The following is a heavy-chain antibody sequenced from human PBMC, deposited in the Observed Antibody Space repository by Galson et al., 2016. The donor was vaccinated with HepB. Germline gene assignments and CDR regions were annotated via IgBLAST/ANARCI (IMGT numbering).Heavy chain of an antibody. V-gene: IGHV4-38-2*02. D-gene: IGHD2-2*01. Sequence: SETLSLTCTVSGYSISSGYHWGWVRQSPGKGLEWIGSIHASGTTYNNPSLKSRITISMDTSKDQFSLKLTSVTAADTAIYYCVRDRKYASPWYLDSWGQGTLVTVSS. CDR1: GYSISSGYH. CDR2: IHASGTT. CDR3: VRDRKYASPWYLDS. J-gene: IGHJ4*02.